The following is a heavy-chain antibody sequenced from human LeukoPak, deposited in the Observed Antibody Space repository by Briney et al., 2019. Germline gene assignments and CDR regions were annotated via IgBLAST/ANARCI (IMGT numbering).Heavy chain of an antibody. CDR1: NGSISSSNYY. D-gene: IGHD6-6*01. J-gene: IGHJ6*03. CDR2: IHYSGGT. CDR3: ARVGAARPGYYMDV. V-gene: IGHV4-39*07. Sequence: PSETLSLTCTASNGSISSSNYYWGWVRQPPGEGLEWIGNIHYSGGTHYNPSLKSRVTISVDTSKNQFSLRLSSVTAADTAVYYCARVGAARPGYYMDVWGKGTTVTVSS.